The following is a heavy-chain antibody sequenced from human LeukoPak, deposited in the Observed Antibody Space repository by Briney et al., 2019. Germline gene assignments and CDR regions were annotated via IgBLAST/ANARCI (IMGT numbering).Heavy chain of an antibody. CDR1: GFTFSSYW. V-gene: IGHV3-7*01. D-gene: IGHD3-3*01. Sequence: TGGSLRLSCVASGFTFSSYWMSWVRQAPGKGLEWVANIKQDGSEKYYVDSVKGRFTISRDNAKNSLYLQMNSLRAEDTAVYYCARAAHYYGDYYYYYMDVWGKGTTVTISS. J-gene: IGHJ6*03. CDR3: ARAAHYYGDYYYYYMDV. CDR2: IKQDGSEK.